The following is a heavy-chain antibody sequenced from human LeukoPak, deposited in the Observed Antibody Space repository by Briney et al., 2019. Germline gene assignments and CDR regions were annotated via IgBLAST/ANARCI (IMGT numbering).Heavy chain of an antibody. CDR2: IFYSGST. D-gene: IGHD5-24*01. J-gene: IGHJ4*02. CDR3: AREDGYNSPYYFDY. Sequence: PSETLSLTCTVSGGSISSYYWSWIRQPPGKGLEWIGFIFYSGSTNYNPSVKSRVTISVDMSKNQFSLKLRSVPAADTAVYYCAREDGYNSPYYFDYWGQGTLVTVSS. V-gene: IGHV4-59*01. CDR1: GGSISSYY.